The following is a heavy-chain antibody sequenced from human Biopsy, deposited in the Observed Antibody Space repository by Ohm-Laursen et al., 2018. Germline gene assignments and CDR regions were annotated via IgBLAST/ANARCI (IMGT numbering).Heavy chain of an antibody. CDR2: INPNGGDT. CDR3: ARDRHHAAGSYAGMDV. CDR1: GYTFTGHY. Sequence: ASVKVSCKASGYTFTGHYMHWVRQAPGQGLEWMGWINPNGGDTNYAQKFQGRVTMTTDTSVSTAYMELRGLRSDDTAVYYCARDRHHAAGSYAGMDVWGQGTTVTVSS. J-gene: IGHJ6*02. D-gene: IGHD3-10*01. V-gene: IGHV1-2*02.